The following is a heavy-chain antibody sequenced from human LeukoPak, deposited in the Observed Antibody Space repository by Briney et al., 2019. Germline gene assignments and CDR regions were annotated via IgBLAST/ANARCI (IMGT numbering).Heavy chain of an antibody. J-gene: IGHJ6*02. CDR2: IYYSGST. Sequence: SETLSLTCTVSGGSINNHFWSWIRQSPGEGLEWIGHIYYSGSTNYNPSLKSRVIMSVDTSKNQFSLKLRSVTAADTAVYYCARDSDPYGMDVWGQGTTVTVSS. D-gene: IGHD2-21*02. CDR1: GGSINNHF. V-gene: IGHV4-59*11. CDR3: ARDSDPYGMDV.